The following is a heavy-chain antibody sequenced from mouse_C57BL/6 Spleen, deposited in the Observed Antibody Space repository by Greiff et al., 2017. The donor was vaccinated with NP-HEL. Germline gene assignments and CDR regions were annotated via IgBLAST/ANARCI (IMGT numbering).Heavy chain of an antibody. Sequence: QVQLQQSGPGLVQPSQSLSITCTVSGFSLTSYGVHWVRQSPGKGLEWLGVIWSGGSTDYNAAFISRLSISKDNSKSQVFFKMNSLQADDTAIYYCASVITTVVGYYAMDYWGQGTSVTVSS. CDR2: IWSGGST. J-gene: IGHJ4*01. CDR1: GFSLTSYG. V-gene: IGHV2-2*01. CDR3: ASVITTVVGYYAMDY. D-gene: IGHD1-1*01.